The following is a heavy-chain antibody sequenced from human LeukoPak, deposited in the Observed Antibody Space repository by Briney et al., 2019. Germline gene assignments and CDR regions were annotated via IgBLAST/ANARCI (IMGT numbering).Heavy chain of an antibody. Sequence: GGTLRLSCAASGFTFSSHAMKWVRQAPGKGLEWVANIKQDGSENYYLDSVRGRFTISRDNAKNSLYLQMNSLRAEDTAVYYCARPINYGDYVSTPGYWGQGTLVTVSS. J-gene: IGHJ4*02. V-gene: IGHV3-7*01. D-gene: IGHD4-17*01. CDR3: ARPINYGDYVSTPGY. CDR1: GFTFSSHA. CDR2: IKQDGSEN.